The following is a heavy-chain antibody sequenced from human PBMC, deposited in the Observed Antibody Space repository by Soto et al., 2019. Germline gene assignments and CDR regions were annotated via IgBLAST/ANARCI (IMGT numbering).Heavy chain of an antibody. CDR3: AKLGDYYDSSGYYVAYLDY. V-gene: IGHV3-23*01. Sequence: PGGSLRLSCAASGFTFSSCPMSWIRQAPGKGLEWVSAISGSGGSTYYADSVRGRFTISRDNSKNTLYLQMNSLRAEDTAVYYCAKLGDYYDSSGYYVAYLDYWGQGTLVTVSS. CDR1: GFTFSSCP. J-gene: IGHJ4*02. CDR2: ISGSGGST. D-gene: IGHD3-22*01.